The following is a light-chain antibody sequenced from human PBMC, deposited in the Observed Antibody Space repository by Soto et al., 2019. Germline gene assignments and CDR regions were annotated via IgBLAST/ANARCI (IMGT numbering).Light chain of an antibody. J-gene: IGLJ1*01. CDR1: SSDVGGYNY. V-gene: IGLV2-8*01. CDR3: SSYAGSNNLGV. CDR2: EVS. Sequence: QSALTQPPSASGSPGQSVTISCTGTSSDVGGYNYVSWYQQHPDKAPKLMISEVSKRPSGVPDRFSGSKSGNTASLTVSELQAEDEADYYCSSYAGSNNLGVFGTGTKGTVL.